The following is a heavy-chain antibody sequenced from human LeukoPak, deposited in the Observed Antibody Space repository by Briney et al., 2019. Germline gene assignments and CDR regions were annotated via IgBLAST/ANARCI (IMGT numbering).Heavy chain of an antibody. CDR1: GFTFSSYA. V-gene: IGHV3-23*01. CDR2: ISGSGGST. CDR3: ARGPVSSLAFDY. D-gene: IGHD3-16*02. J-gene: IGHJ4*02. Sequence: GGSLRLSCAASGFTFSSYAMSWVRQAPGKGLEWVSVISGSGGSTYYADSVKGRFTISRDNSKNTLYLQMNSLRAEDTAVYYCARGPVSSLAFDYWGQGTLVTVSS.